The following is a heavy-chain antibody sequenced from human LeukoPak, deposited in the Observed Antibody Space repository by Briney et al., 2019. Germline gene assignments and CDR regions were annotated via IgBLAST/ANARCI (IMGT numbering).Heavy chain of an antibody. CDR2: INPNSGGT. Sequence: GASVKVSCKASRYTFTGYYIHWVRQAPGQGLEWMGWINPNSGGTNYAQKFQGRVTMTRDTSITTAYMELSRLRSDDTAVYYCARDRGYTYGNYFGYWGQGTLVTVSS. CDR3: ARDRGYTYGNYFGY. V-gene: IGHV1-2*02. J-gene: IGHJ4*02. CDR1: RYTFTGYY. D-gene: IGHD5-18*01.